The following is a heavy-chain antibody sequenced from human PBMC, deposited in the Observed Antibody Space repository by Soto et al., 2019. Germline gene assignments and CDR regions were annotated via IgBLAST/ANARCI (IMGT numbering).Heavy chain of an antibody. CDR3: AARRSYYGFED. CDR2: IGGSGGDT. J-gene: IGHJ4*02. V-gene: IGHV3-23*01. D-gene: IGHD3-10*01. CDR1: GFAFSTYA. Sequence: EVQMLESGGGLVQPGGSLRLSCAASGFAFSTYAVSWVRQAPGKGLEWVSVIGGSGGDTHYADSVKGRFTMSRDDSKNTLYLQMKGLSGEDTAVYYCAARRSYYGFEDWGQGTRVTVAS.